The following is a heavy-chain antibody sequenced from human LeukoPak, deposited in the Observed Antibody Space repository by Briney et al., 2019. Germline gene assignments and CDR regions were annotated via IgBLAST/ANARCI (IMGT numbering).Heavy chain of an antibody. CDR1: GYTFTGYY. Sequence: VASVKVSCKASGYTFTGYYMHWVRQAPGQGLEWMGWINPNSGGTSYAQKFQGRVTMTRDTSISTAYMELSRLRSDDTAVYYCARSGSYGFFDYWGQGTLVTVSS. CDR3: ARSGSYGFFDY. CDR2: INPNSGGT. V-gene: IGHV1-2*02. D-gene: IGHD1-26*01. J-gene: IGHJ4*02.